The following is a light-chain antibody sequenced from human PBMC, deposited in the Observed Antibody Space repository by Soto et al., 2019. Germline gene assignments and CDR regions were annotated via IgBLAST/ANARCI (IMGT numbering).Light chain of an antibody. CDR3: AAWDDSLNGHV. V-gene: IGLV1-44*01. Sequence: QSVLAQPPSASGTPGQSVTISCSGSSSNIGSYTVHWFQQLPGAAPKPLIYTTDQRPSGVPDRFSGSKSGTSASLAISGLQSEDEADYYCAAWDDSLNGHVFGSGTKVTVL. J-gene: IGLJ1*01. CDR1: SSNIGSYT. CDR2: TTD.